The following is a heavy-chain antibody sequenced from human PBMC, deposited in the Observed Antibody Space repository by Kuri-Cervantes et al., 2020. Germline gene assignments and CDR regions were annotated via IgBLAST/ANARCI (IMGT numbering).Heavy chain of an antibody. CDR3: ARGLLVVYAIDH. D-gene: IGHD2-8*02. V-gene: IGHV3-53*01. J-gene: IGHJ4*02. Sequence: GGSLRLSCTASGLTVSNRYMSWVRQAPGKGPEWVSLIYSGDTTYYADSVKGRFTISRDNAKNSLYLQMNSLRAEDTAVYYCARGLLVVYAIDHWGQGTLVTVSS. CDR2: IYSGDTT. CDR1: GLTVSNRY.